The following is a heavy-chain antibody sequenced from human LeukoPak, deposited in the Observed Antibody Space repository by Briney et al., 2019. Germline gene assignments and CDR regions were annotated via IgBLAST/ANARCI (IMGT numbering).Heavy chain of an antibody. CDR3: AKLVPNCSSTSCYFG. V-gene: IGHV3-23*01. CDR1: GFTFSGYA. CDR2: ISGSGGST. Sequence: GGSLRLSCAASGFTFSGYAMSWVRQAPGKGLEWVSAISGSGGSTYYADSVKGRFTISRDNSKNTLYLQMNSLRAEDTAVYYCAKLVPNCSSTSCYFGWGQGTLVTVSS. D-gene: IGHD2-2*01. J-gene: IGHJ4*02.